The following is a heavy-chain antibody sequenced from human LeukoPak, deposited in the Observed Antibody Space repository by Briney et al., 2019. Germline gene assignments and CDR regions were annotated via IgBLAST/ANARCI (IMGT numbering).Heavy chain of an antibody. J-gene: IGHJ4*02. CDR1: GFTFGSYG. CDR3: AFARDSSGWTSFDY. CDR2: ISYDGSNK. Sequence: PGRSLRLSCAASGFTFGSYGMRWVRQAPGKGLEWVAVISYDGSNKYYADSVKGRFTISRDNSKNTLYLQMNSLRAEDTAVYYCAFARDSSGWTSFDYWGQGTLVTVSS. V-gene: IGHV3-30*03. D-gene: IGHD6-19*01.